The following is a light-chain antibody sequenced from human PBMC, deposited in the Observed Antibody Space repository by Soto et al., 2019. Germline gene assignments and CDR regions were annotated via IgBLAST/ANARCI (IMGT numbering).Light chain of an antibody. CDR3: QQYYSAPPT. V-gene: IGKV4-1*01. J-gene: IGKJ2*01. CDR2: WSS. Sequence: DIVMTQSPESLAVSLGERATINCKSSQSVLYSSNNKNYLAWYQQKPGQPPKLLIFWSSTRESGVPARFSGSGSGKDFTLTISSLQAEDLAVYYCQQYYSAPPTFGQGTRLEIK. CDR1: QSVLYSSNNKNY.